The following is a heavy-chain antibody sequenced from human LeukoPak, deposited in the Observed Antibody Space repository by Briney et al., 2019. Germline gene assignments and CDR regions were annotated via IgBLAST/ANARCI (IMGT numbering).Heavy chain of an antibody. CDR1: GFTFDDYT. Sequence: GGSLRLSCAASGFTFDDYTMHWVRQAPGKGLEWVSLISWDGGSTYYADSVKGRFTISRDNSKNSLYLQMNSLRTEDTALYYCAKDIAAMARGVSMGMDVWGQGTTVTVSS. V-gene: IGHV3-43*01. CDR3: AKDIAAMARGVSMGMDV. CDR2: ISWDGGST. J-gene: IGHJ6*02. D-gene: IGHD3-10*01.